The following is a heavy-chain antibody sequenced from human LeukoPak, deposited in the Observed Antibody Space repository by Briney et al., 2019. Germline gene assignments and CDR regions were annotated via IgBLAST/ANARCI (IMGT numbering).Heavy chain of an antibody. D-gene: IGHD2-2*01. CDR2: IYYSGST. CDR1: GGSISSHY. V-gene: IGHV4-59*11. CDR3: ARNLVPAAPFYMDV. Sequence: SETLSLTCTVSGGSISSHYWSWTRQPPGKGLEWIGYIYYSGSTNYNPSLKSRVTISVDTSKNQFSLKLSSVTAADTAVYYCARNLVPAAPFYMDVWGKGTTVTVSS. J-gene: IGHJ6*03.